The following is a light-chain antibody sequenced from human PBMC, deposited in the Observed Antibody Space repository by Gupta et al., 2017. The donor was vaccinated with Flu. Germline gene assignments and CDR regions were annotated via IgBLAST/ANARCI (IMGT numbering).Light chain of an antibody. CDR3: AAWDDSMHGVV. V-gene: IGLV1-44*01. CDR2: SND. J-gene: IGLJ2*01. Sequence: NWYQRLPGTAPQLLISSNDQRPSGFPDRFSGSKSGTSASLAISGLQSAAEADDYCAAWDDSMHGVVFGGGTKLTVL.